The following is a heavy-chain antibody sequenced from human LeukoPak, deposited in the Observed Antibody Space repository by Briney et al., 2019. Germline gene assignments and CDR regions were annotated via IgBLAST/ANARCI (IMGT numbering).Heavy chain of an antibody. CDR3: ARVGCSGGSCYSDYYYYMDV. Sequence: ASVKVSCKASGYRLRNHGISWVRQAPGQGLEWMGWIGADSGDTHGDTHYAEKLQGRVTMTTDTSTSTAYMELRSLGSDDTAVYYCARVGCSGGSCYSDYYYYMDVWGKGTTVTVSS. CDR2: IGADSGDTHGDT. D-gene: IGHD2-15*01. J-gene: IGHJ6*03. V-gene: IGHV1-18*01. CDR1: GYRLRNHG.